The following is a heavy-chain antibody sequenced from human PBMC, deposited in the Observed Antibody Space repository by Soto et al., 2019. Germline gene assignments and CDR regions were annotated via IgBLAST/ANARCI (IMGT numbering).Heavy chain of an antibody. D-gene: IGHD3-16*01. CDR1: GYSFTDND. Sequence: GXSVKVSCKASGYSFTDNDVSWVRQATGQGLEWMGWMNPGSGDTGYAQKFQGRVTMTRDISIATAYMELSSLRSDDTAIYYCARMETFGSLNWFDPWGQGPLVTVSS. J-gene: IGHJ5*02. CDR2: MNPGSGDT. CDR3: ARMETFGSLNWFDP. V-gene: IGHV1-8*01.